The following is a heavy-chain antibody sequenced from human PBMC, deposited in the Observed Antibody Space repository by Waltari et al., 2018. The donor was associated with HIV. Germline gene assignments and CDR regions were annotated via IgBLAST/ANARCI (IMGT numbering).Heavy chain of an antibody. Sequence: QGHLVQSGAEMRKPGASVKVSCEASGYMFTNFGISWVRQAPGQGLEWMGRISNYNGNTNYAQKFRGRVTMTTDPSVSTAYMELRTLKSYDTATYYCAREGTFDIWGQGTMVTVSS. CDR1: GYMFTNFG. CDR3: AREGTFDI. V-gene: IGHV1-18*01. J-gene: IGHJ3*02. CDR2: ISNYNGNT.